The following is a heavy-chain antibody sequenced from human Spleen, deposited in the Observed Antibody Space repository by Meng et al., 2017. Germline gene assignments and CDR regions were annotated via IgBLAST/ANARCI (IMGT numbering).Heavy chain of an antibody. CDR3: AKDSSYDGSGYYFGD. D-gene: IGHD3-22*01. J-gene: IGHJ4*02. CDR1: GFTFDDYA. V-gene: IGHV3-9*01. Sequence: SLKISCAASGFTFDDYALHWVRQAPGKGLEWVSGITWNSGTIGYADSVKGRFTISRDNAKNSLYLQMNSLRVEDTALYYCAKDSSYDGSGYYFGDWGQGTLVTVSS. CDR2: ITWNSGTI.